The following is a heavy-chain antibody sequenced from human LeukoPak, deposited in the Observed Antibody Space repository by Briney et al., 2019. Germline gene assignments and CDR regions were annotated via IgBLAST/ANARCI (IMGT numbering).Heavy chain of an antibody. Sequence: QAGGSLRLSCAASGFTFSSYWMTWVRQAPGKGLEWVANIKQDGSEKYYMDSVKSRFTISRDNAKNSLYLQMNSLRAEDAAVYYCARVRFGDYWGQGTLVTVSS. J-gene: IGHJ4*02. D-gene: IGHD3-10*01. CDR3: ARVRFGDY. V-gene: IGHV3-7*01. CDR1: GFTFSSYW. CDR2: IKQDGSEK.